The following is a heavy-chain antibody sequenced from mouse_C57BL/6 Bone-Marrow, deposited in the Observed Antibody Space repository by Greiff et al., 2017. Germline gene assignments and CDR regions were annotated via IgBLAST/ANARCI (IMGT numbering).Heavy chain of an antibody. V-gene: IGHV5-12*01. D-gene: IGHD1-1*01. CDR1: GFTFSDYY. Sequence: EVKVEESGGGLVQPGGSLKLSCAASGFTFSDYYMYWVRQTPEKRLEWVAYISNGGGSTYYPDTVKGRFTISRDNAKNTLYLQMSRLKSEDTAMYYCARHGSYYYAMDYWGQGTSVTVSS. CDR2: ISNGGGST. CDR3: ARHGSYYYAMDY. J-gene: IGHJ4*01.